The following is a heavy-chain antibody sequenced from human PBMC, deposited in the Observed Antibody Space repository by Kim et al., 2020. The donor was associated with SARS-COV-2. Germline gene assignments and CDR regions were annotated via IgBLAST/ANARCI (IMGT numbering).Heavy chain of an antibody. CDR1: GFTFSSYS. CDR2: ISSSSSYI. CDR3: ARDPSDYYDFWSGYFSPYNAGYGMDV. D-gene: IGHD3-3*01. J-gene: IGHJ6*02. Sequence: GGSLRLSCAASGFTFSSYSMNWVRQAPGKGLEWVSSISSSSSYIYYADSVKGRFTISRDNAKNSLYLQMNSLRAEDTAVYYCARDPSDYYDFWSGYFSPYNAGYGMDVWGQGTTVTVSS. V-gene: IGHV3-21*01.